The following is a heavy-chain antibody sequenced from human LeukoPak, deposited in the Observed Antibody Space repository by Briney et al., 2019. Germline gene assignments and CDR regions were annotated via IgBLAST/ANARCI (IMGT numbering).Heavy chain of an antibody. Sequence: GASVKVSCKASGYTFAGYYIHWVRQAPGQGLEWLGWIKPNSGGTQLAQKFQGRVTMARDTSLSTAYVELSRLTSDDTAIYYCASAESHDYGETWGQGTLITVSS. CDR3: ASAESHDYGET. CDR2: IKPNSGGT. D-gene: IGHD3-16*01. J-gene: IGHJ4*02. CDR1: GYTFAGYY. V-gene: IGHV1-2*02.